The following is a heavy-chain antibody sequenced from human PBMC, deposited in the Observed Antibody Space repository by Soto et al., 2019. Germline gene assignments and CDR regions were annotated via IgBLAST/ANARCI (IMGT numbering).Heavy chain of an antibody. CDR2: ISGHTGNT. CDR3: GRCRTDSYAMDV. CDR1: GYSFTNYG. J-gene: IGHJ6*02. D-gene: IGHD1-1*01. V-gene: IGHV1-18*01. Sequence: ASVKVSCKASGYSFTNYGISWVRQAPGQGLEWMGWISGHTGNTNYAQRLQGRVTMTTDISTNTVYMELRSLRSDDTAMYYCGRCRTDSYAMDVWSQGTTVTVSS.